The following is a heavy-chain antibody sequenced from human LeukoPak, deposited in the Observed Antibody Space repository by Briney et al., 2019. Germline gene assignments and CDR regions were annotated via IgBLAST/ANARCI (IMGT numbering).Heavy chain of an antibody. J-gene: IGHJ3*02. Sequence: PSQTLSLTCTVSGGSISSGGYYWSWIRQPPGKGLEWIGYIYHSGSTYYNPSLKSRVTISVDRSKNQFSLKLSSVTAADTAVYYCAMTTVVTPYRLIPPPDDAFDIWGQGTMVTVSS. V-gene: IGHV4-30-2*01. CDR1: GGSISSGGYY. CDR2: IYHSGST. CDR3: AMTTVVTPYRLIPPPDDAFDI. D-gene: IGHD4-23*01.